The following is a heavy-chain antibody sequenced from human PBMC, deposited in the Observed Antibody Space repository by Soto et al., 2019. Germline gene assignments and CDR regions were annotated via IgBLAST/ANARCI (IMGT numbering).Heavy chain of an antibody. CDR2: IIPIFGTA. CDR1: GGTFSSYA. CDR3: ARTYSPFDY. J-gene: IGHJ4*02. V-gene: IGHV1-69*05. D-gene: IGHD6-13*01. Sequence: SVKVSCKASGGTFSSYAISWVRQAPGKGLEWMGGIIPIFGTANYAQKFQDRVTITTDESTSTAYMELRSLRSDDTAVYYCARTYSPFDYWGQGTLVTVSS.